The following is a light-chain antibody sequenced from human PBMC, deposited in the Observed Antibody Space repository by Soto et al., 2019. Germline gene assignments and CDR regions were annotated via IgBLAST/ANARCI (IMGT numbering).Light chain of an antibody. CDR2: SNN. Sequence: QSVLTQPPSASGTPGQRVTISCSGSSSNIGSNTVNWYQQLPGTAPKLLIYSNNQRPSGVPDRFSGSKSGTSASLAISGLQSDDEADFYCAAWDDSLNVPVYVFGTGTKLTVL. J-gene: IGLJ1*01. V-gene: IGLV1-44*01. CDR1: SSNIGSNT. CDR3: AAWDDSLNVPVYV.